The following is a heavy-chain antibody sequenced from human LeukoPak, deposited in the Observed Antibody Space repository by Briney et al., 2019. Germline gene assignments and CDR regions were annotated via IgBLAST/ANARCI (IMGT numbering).Heavy chain of an antibody. V-gene: IGHV4-4*07. Sequence: SETLSLTCTVSGGSISSYYWSWIRQPAGKGLEWIGRIYTSGSTNYNPSLKSRVTMSVDTSKNQFSLKLSSVTAADTAVYYCARAGTTSPYYYYGMDVGGQGTTVTVSS. D-gene: IGHD2-2*01. J-gene: IGHJ6*02. CDR2: IYTSGST. CDR1: GGSISSYY. CDR3: ARAGTTSPYYYYGMDV.